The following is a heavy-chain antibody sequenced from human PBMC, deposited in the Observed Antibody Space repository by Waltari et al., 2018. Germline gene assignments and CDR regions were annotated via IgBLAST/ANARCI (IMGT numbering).Heavy chain of an antibody. CDR2: IYPGDSDT. J-gene: IGHJ3*02. Sequence: EVQLVQSGAEVKKPGESLKISCKGSGYSFTSYWLGWVRQMPGNGLQRMGIIYPGDSDTRYSPSFQDQVTISADKSISTAYLQWSSLKASDTAMYYCARRGDGSRGTMIVVDSDAFDIWGQGTMVTVSS. D-gene: IGHD3-22*01. CDR3: ARRGDGSRGTMIVVDSDAFDI. CDR1: GYSFTSYW. V-gene: IGHV5-51*01.